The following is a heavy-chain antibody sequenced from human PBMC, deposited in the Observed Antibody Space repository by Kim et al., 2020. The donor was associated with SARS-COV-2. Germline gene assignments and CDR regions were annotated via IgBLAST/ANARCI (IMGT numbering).Heavy chain of an antibody. J-gene: IGHJ4*02. V-gene: IGHV4-34*01. D-gene: IGHD6-13*01. CDR3: ARGGPKRAAAGRAFGY. Sequence: SLKRRVTISVDTSKNQFSLKLSAVTAADTAVYYCARGGPKRAAAGRAFGYWGQGTLVTVSS.